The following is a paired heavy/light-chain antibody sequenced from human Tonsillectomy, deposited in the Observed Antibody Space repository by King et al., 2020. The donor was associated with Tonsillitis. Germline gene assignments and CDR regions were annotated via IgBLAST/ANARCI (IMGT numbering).Heavy chain of an antibody. CDR1: GGSINSSSFY. Sequence: QLQLQESGPGLVKSSETLSLTCTVSGGSINSSSFYWGWIRQPPGKGLEWLGSIYYRGGTYYNPSLKSRVTMSADTSMNQFSLNLSSVSAADTAVYYCARHHRGVVTPLGVFDIWGQGTMVPVSS. CDR3: ARHHRGVVTPLGVFDI. CDR2: IYYRGGT. V-gene: IGHV4-39*01. J-gene: IGHJ3*02. D-gene: IGHD2-21*02.
Light chain of an antibody. V-gene: IGKV3-20*01. Sequence: EIVLTQSPGTLSLSPGERATLSCRASQSVSDTYLAWYQQKPGQAPRLLIYGASNRATGIPDRFSGSGSGTDFTLTISRLEPEDFAVYYCQQYGSSPWTFGQGTKVEIK. CDR3: QQYGSSPWT. CDR2: GAS. CDR1: QSVSDTY. J-gene: IGKJ1*01.